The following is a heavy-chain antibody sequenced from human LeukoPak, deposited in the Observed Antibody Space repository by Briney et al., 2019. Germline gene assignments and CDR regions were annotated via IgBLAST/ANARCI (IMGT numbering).Heavy chain of an antibody. V-gene: IGHV5-51*01. CDR2: IHPGDSDT. J-gene: IGHJ6*03. D-gene: IGHD3-10*01. Sequence: GESLKISCKGSGYSFTNYWIGWVRQMPGKGLGWMGIIHPGDSDTRYSPSFQSHVTIAADKSISTAYLQWSSLKASDTAIYYCARHFGSGSGSYYNLYGYYYYYMDVWGKGTTVTVSS. CDR1: GYSFTNYW. CDR3: ARHFGSGSGSYYNLYGYYYYYMDV.